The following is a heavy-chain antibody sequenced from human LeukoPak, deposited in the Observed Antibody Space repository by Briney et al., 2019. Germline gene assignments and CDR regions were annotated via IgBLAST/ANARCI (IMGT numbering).Heavy chain of an antibody. D-gene: IGHD3-10*01. J-gene: IGHJ3*02. V-gene: IGHV4-59*08. CDR3: ARHQGLWFGELGAFDI. Sequence: PSETLSLTCTVSGGSISSYYWSWIRQPPGKGLEWIGYIYYSGSTNYNASLKSRVTISVDTSKNQFSLKLSSVTAADTAVYYCARHQGLWFGELGAFDIWGQGTMVTVSS. CDR2: IYYSGST. CDR1: GGSISSYY.